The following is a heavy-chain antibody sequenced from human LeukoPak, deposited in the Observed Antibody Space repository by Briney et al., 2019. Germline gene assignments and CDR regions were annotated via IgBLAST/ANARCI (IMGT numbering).Heavy chain of an antibody. CDR2: ISGSGGST. J-gene: IGHJ4*02. D-gene: IGHD1/OR15-1a*01. CDR3: ARDPNSDYFDY. V-gene: IGHV3-23*01. CDR1: GFTFSSYA. Sequence: PGGSLRLSCAASGFTFSSYAMSWVRQAPGKGLEWVSVISGSGGSTYYADSVKGRFTISRHNSKNTLYLQMNSLRAEDTAVYYCARDPNSDYFDYWGQGTLVTVSS.